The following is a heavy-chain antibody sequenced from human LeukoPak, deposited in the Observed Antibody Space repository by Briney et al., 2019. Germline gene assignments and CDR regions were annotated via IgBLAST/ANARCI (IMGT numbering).Heavy chain of an antibody. CDR2: ISSSGSTI. J-gene: IGHJ3*02. V-gene: IGHV3-11*01. CDR3: ARDGGGWLHALNRDAFDI. CDR1: GFTFSDYY. Sequence: GGSLRLSCAASGFTFSDYYMSWIRQAPGKGLEWVSYISSSGSTIYYADSVKGRFTISRDNAKNSLYLQMNSLRAEDTAVYYCARDGGGWLHALNRDAFDIWGQGTMVTVSS. D-gene: IGHD5-24*01.